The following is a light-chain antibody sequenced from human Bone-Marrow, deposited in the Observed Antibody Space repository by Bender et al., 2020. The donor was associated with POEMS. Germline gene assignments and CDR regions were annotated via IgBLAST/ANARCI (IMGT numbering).Light chain of an antibody. CDR2: SNN. Sequence: QSVLTQPPSASGTPGQSVTISCSGTSSNFGNNAANWYQHVPGTAPKLLIYSNNQRPSGVPDRFSASKSGNSASLAISGLHSDDEADYYCSSWDDSLNGWVFGGGTKLTVL. J-gene: IGLJ3*02. V-gene: IGLV1-44*01. CDR1: SSNFGNNA. CDR3: SSWDDSLNGWV.